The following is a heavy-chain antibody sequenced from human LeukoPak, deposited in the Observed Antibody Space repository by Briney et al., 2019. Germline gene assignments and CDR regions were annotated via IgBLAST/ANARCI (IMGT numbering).Heavy chain of an antibody. CDR2: ISSSSSYI. D-gene: IGHD2-2*01. V-gene: IGHV3-21*01. CDR1: GFSFSSYW. Sequence: GGSLRLSCAASGFSFSSYWMNWVRQAPGKGLEWVSSISSSSSYIYYADSVKGRFTISRDNAKNSLYLQMNSLRAEDTAVYYCARGNQLLLPFDYWGQGTLVTVSS. CDR3: ARGNQLLLPFDY. J-gene: IGHJ4*02.